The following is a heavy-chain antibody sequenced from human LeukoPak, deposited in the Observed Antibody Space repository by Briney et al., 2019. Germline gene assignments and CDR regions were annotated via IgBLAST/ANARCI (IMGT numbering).Heavy chain of an antibody. V-gene: IGHV3-23*01. J-gene: IGHJ4*02. CDR3: AKDYGDYPPFDY. CDR1: GFTLSSYA. D-gene: IGHD4-17*01. CDR2: ISGSGGST. Sequence: GGSLILSCAASGFTLSSYAMSWVRQAPGKGLEWVAAISGSGGSTYYADSVKGRFTISRDNSKNTLYLQMNSLRAEDTAVYYCAKDYGDYPPFDYWGQGTLVTASS.